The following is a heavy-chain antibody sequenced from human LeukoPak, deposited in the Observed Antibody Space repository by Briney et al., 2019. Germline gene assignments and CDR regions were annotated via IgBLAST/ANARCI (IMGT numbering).Heavy chain of an antibody. V-gene: IGHV4-61*08. Sequence: SETLSLTCTVSGGSISSGDYYWSWIRQPPGKGLEWIGYIYYSGSTNYNPSLKSRVTISVDTSKNQFSLKLSSVTAADTAVYYCAGQWASYFDYWGQGTLVTVSS. J-gene: IGHJ4*02. CDR1: GGSISSGDYY. CDR2: IYYSGST. D-gene: IGHD1-26*01. CDR3: AGQWASYFDY.